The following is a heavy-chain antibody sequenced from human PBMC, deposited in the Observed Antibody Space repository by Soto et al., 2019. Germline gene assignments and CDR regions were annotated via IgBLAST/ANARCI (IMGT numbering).Heavy chain of an antibody. J-gene: IGHJ4*02. D-gene: IGHD3-3*01. CDR2: ISYDGSNK. Sequence: QVQLVESGGGVVQPGRSLRLSCAASGFTFSSYAMHWVRQAPGKGLEWVAVISYDGSNKYYADSVKGRFTIFRDNSKNTLYLQMNSMRAEDTAVYYCARDPGGTDFAAWTYYFDYWGQGNLVTVSS. CDR3: ARDPGGTDFAAWTYYFDY. CDR1: GFTFSSYA. V-gene: IGHV3-30-3*01.